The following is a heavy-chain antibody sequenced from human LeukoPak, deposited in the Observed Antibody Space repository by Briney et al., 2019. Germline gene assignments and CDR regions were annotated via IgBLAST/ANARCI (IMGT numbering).Heavy chain of an antibody. CDR1: GDSISSGGYY. D-gene: IGHD6-13*01. CDR2: IYYSGSA. J-gene: IGHJ3*02. CDR3: VRDFIAAASGAFDI. V-gene: IGHV4-39*07. Sequence: PSETLSLTCTVSGDSISSGGYYWGWIRQPPGKGLEYIGNIYYSGSAYYNPSLKSRVTISVDTSKNQFSLKLNSVTAADTAVYYCVRDFIAAASGAFDIWGQGTTVTVSS.